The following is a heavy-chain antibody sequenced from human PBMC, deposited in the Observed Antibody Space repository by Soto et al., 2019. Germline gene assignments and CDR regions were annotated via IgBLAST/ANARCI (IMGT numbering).Heavy chain of an antibody. CDR3: ARDPQGIAVDHSSYYGMDV. J-gene: IGHJ6*02. CDR2: TSSSGTTI. V-gene: IGHV3-11*01. D-gene: IGHD6-19*01. Sequence: QVQLVESGGGLAKPGGSLRLSCAASGFTFSDYDMSWIRQAPGKGLEWVSYTSSSGTTIYYADSVKGRFTLSRDNAKKSLYLQMDSLRVEDTAVYYCARDPQGIAVDHSSYYGMDVWGQGTTVTVSS. CDR1: GFTFSDYD.